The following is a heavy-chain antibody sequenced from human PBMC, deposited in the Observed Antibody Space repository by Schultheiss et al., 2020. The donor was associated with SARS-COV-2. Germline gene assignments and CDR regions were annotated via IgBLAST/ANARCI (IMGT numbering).Heavy chain of an antibody. CDR1: GFTVSSNY. D-gene: IGHD1-14*01. J-gene: IGHJ4*02. CDR2: IYAGGTT. Sequence: GGSLRLSCAAAGFTVSSNYMSWVRQAPGKGLEWVSVIYAGGTTYYADSVKGRFTISRDNSKNTLYLQMNSLRTEDTAVYYCARGGGFNQYSLWGQGTLVTVSS. CDR3: ARGGGFNQYSL. V-gene: IGHV3-53*05.